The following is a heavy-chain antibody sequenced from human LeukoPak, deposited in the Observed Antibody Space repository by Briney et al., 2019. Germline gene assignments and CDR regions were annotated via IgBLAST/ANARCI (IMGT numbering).Heavy chain of an antibody. D-gene: IGHD2-8*02. V-gene: IGHV3-30*18. CDR3: AKDEVIAPPGGVGSHADY. Sequence: PGRSLRLSCAASGFTFSSYGMHWVRQAPGKGLEWVAVISYDGSNKYYADSVKGRFTISRDNSKNTLYLQMNSLRAEDTAVYYCAKDEVIAPPGGVGSHADYWGQGTLVTVSS. CDR1: GFTFSSYG. CDR2: ISYDGSNK. J-gene: IGHJ4*02.